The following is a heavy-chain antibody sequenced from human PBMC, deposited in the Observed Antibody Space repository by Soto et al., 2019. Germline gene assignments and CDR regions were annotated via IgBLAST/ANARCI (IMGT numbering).Heavy chain of an antibody. J-gene: IGHJ4*02. CDR3: AKRSRFLTDYYFDY. D-gene: IGHD3-10*01. CDR1: GFTFSSYA. Sequence: GGSLRLSCAASGFTFSSYAMSWVRQAPGKGLEWVSAISGSGGSTYYADSVKGRFTISKDNSKNTLYLQMNSLRAEDTAVYYCAKRSRFLTDYYFDYWGQGTLVTVSS. CDR2: ISGSGGST. V-gene: IGHV3-23*01.